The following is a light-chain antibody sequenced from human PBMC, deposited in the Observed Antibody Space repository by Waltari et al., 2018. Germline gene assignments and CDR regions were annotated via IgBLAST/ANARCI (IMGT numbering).Light chain of an antibody. CDR2: YVS. J-gene: IGLJ3*02. V-gene: IGLV2-23*02. CDR1: SNNVGDYNL. CDR3: CSYSTGGSWM. Sequence: QSALTQPVSVSGSPGQSVTISCTGTSNNVGDYNLVSWFQHHPDQAPKLLIFYVSKRPPGVSTRFSGSKSGNMASLTISGLQTEDEADYYCCSYSTGGSWMFGGGTKLTVL.